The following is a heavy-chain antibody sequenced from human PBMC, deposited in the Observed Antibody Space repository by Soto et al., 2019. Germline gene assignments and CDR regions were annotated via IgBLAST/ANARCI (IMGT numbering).Heavy chain of an antibody. V-gene: IGHV4-59*01. CDR3: ARVLMGVREDLEAGYYYYYMDV. J-gene: IGHJ6*03. Sequence: SETLSLTCTVSGGSISSYYWSWIRQPPGKGLEWIGYIYYSGSTNYNPSLKSRVTISVDTSKNQFSLKLSSVTAADTAVYYCARVLMGVREDLEAGYYYYYMDVWGKGTTVTVSS. CDR2: IYYSGST. CDR1: GGSISSYY. D-gene: IGHD2-8*01.